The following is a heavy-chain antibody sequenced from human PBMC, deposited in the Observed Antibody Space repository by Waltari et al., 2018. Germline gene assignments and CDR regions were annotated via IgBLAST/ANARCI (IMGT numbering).Heavy chain of an antibody. CDR2: INEDGSEK. Sequence: EVQLVESGGTLVQPGGSLRLSCVASGFTFSSCWMTWVRQAPGKGREWLANINEDGSEKFYVDSVTGRFSISRDNAKNSLYLQMNTLTVEDTAVYYCARADYGGSADYDYWGQGTLVTVSS. CDR1: GFTFSSCW. J-gene: IGHJ4*02. CDR3: ARADYGGSADYDY. V-gene: IGHV3-7*04. D-gene: IGHD4-17*01.